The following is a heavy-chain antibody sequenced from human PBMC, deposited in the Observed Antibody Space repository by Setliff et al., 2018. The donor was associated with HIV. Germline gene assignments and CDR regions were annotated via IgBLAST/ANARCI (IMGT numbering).Heavy chain of an antibody. V-gene: IGHV4-39*01. D-gene: IGHD1-26*01. CDR1: GGSIYGSDYY. Sequence: SETLSLTCTVSGGSIYGSDYYWGWIRQPPGKGLESIGSINYRGNTYYNPSLKSRAAISVDTSKNQFSLKLSSVTAADTAVYYCARIVRWELVATSTFFYYYMDVWGKGTTVTVSS. CDR3: ARIVRWELVATSTFFYYYMDV. J-gene: IGHJ6*03. CDR2: INYRGNT.